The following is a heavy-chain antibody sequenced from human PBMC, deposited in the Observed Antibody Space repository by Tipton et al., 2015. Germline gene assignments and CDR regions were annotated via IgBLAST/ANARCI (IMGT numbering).Heavy chain of an antibody. CDR3: ARGAGNSSTWDFDY. CDR2: VNHGGSS. J-gene: IGHJ4*02. V-gene: IGHV4-34*01. Sequence: TLSLTCTVSGGFISGYYWSWIRQTPGKGLEWIGEVNHGGSSNYKPSLKSRVTVSVDTSKNQFSLRVSSVTAADTAVYYCARGAGNSSTWDFDYWGQGSLVTVSS. CDR1: GGFISGYY. D-gene: IGHD6-13*01.